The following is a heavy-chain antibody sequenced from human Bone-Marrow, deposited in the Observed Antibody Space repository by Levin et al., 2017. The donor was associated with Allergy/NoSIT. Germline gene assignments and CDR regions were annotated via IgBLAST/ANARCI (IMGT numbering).Heavy chain of an antibody. CDR2: IIPSSGST. J-gene: IGHJ4*02. Sequence: PGESLKISCKTSEDTFANHYIHWVRQAPGQGLEWMGIIIPSSGSTNYAQKFEGRVTMTRDTSTRTVYMDLSSLRSEDTALYYCARDSPTARYGSGSFDYWGQGVLVSVSS. D-gene: IGHD3-10*01. CDR1: EDTFANHY. V-gene: IGHV1-46*01. CDR3: ARDSPTARYGSGSFDY.